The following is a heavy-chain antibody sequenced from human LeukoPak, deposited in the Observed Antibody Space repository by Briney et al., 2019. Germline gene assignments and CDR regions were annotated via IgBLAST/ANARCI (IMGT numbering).Heavy chain of an antibody. CDR1: GYTFTSYA. CDR3: AKAPVTTCRGAFCYPFDY. Sequence: EASVKVSCKASGYTFTSYAMSWVRQAPGKGLEWVSAISDTGNTYHADSVKGRFTISRDSSKNTLFLQMNRLRPEDAAVYYCAKAPVTTCRGAFCYPFDYWGLGTLVTVSS. V-gene: IGHV3-23*01. CDR2: ISDTGNT. D-gene: IGHD2-15*01. J-gene: IGHJ4*02.